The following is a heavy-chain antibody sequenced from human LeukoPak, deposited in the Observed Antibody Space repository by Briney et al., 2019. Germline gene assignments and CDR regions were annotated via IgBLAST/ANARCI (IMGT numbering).Heavy chain of an antibody. D-gene: IGHD3-16*02. CDR3: AKERAGYTNPYYFDY. J-gene: IGHJ4*02. Sequence: SETLSLTCTVSVGSITSHYWSWIRQPSGKGLEWIGYIHYSGGTRYNPSHKSRVTISSDTSKNQFSLKMTSVTAADTAVYYCAKERAGYTNPYYFDYWGQGTLVTVSS. CDR2: IHYSGGT. CDR1: VGSITSHY. V-gene: IGHV4-59*11.